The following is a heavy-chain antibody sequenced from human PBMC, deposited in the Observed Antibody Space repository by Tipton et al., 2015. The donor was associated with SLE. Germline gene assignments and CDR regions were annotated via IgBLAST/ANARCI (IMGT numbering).Heavy chain of an antibody. J-gene: IGHJ4*02. CDR3: ARTDYYGLVTY. CDR2: IYASGSTSGSA. D-gene: IGHD3-10*01. V-gene: IGHV4-61*02. Sequence: LRLSCTVSGGSISSGAHYWSWIRQSAGKGLEWIGRIYASGSTSGSANYNPSLKSRVTISVETSKNQFSLKLTSVTAADTAVYFCARTDYYGLVTYWGQGALVIVSS. CDR1: GGSISSGAHY.